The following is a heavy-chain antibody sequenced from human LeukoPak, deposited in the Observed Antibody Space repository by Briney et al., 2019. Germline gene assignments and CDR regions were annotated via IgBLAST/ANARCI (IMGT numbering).Heavy chain of an antibody. CDR3: ARIGDCSGGSCYSGYYYYYMDV. CDR1: GGSISSSSYY. D-gene: IGHD2-15*01. CDR2: IYYSGST. J-gene: IGHJ6*03. V-gene: IGHV4-39*01. Sequence: SETLSLTCTVSGGSISSSSYYWGWIRQPPGKGLEWIGSIYYSGSTYYNPSLKSRVTISVDTSKNQFSLKLSSVTAADTAVYYCARIGDCSGGSCYSGYYYYYMDVWGKGTTVTVSS.